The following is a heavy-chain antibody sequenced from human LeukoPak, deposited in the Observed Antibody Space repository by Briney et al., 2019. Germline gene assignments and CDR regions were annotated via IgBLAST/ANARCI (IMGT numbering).Heavy chain of an antibody. CDR2: IYYSGST. D-gene: IGHD5-18*01. Sequence: SETLSLTCTVSGGSISSSSYYWGWLRQPPGMGLEWIGSIYYSGSTYYNPSLKSRITISVDTYKNQFSLKLSSVTAADTAVYYCARGYSYGYFDYWGQGTLVTVSS. CDR1: GGSISSSSYY. V-gene: IGHV4-39*07. J-gene: IGHJ4*02. CDR3: ARGYSYGYFDY.